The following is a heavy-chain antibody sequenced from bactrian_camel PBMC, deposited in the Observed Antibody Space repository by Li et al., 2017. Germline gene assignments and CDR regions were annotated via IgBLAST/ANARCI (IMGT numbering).Heavy chain of an antibody. V-gene: IGHV3S31*01. D-gene: IGHD1*01. Sequence: VQLVESGGGLVQPGGSLRLSCAASGFTFGTYPMSWVRQAPGQGLEWVSSINSGGSSTYYADFVKGRFTVSRDDVKNTLYLQMNGLKPEDTGVYYCAADVPYTSTYHEMTGTYDIFASFGNWGQGTQVTVS. CDR3: AADVPYTSTYHEMTGTYDIFASFGN. CDR1: GFTFGTYP. J-gene: IGHJ6*01. CDR2: INSGGSST.